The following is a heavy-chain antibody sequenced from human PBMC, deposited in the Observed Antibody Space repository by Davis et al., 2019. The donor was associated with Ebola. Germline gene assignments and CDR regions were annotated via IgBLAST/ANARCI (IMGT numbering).Heavy chain of an antibody. CDR3: ARGWLRGGMDV. CDR2: TYYSSKWYN. V-gene: IGHV6-1*01. J-gene: IGHJ6*04. Sequence: HSQTLSLTCAISGDSVSINSAGWNWIRQSPSRGLEWLGRTYYSSKWYNHYAVSVKSRVTINPDTSKNHFSLQLNSVTPEDTALYYCARGWLRGGMDVWGEGTTVTVSS. CDR1: GDSVSINSAG. D-gene: IGHD5-18*01.